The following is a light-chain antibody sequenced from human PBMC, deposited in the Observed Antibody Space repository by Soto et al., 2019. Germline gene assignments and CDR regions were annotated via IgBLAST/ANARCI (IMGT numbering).Light chain of an antibody. J-gene: IGKJ2*01. Sequence: DIVMTQSPDSLAVSLGERATINCKSSQSVLYSSNNKNYLAWYQQKPGQPPKLPIYWASTRESGVPDRFSGSGSGTDFTLTISSLQAEDVAVYYCQQYYSTPGTFGQGNKLEIK. V-gene: IGKV4-1*01. CDR3: QQYYSTPGT. CDR1: QSVLYSSNNKNY. CDR2: WAS.